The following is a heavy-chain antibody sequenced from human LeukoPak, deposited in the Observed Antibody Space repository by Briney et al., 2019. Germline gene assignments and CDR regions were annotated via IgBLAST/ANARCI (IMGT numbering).Heavy chain of an antibody. CDR3: ARARGYYDSSGYSGDY. V-gene: IGHV1-2*06. J-gene: IGHJ4*02. CDR1: GYTFTGYY. CDR2: INPNSGGT. D-gene: IGHD3-22*01. Sequence: ASVKVSCKASGYTFTGYYMHWVRQAPGQGLEWMGQINPNSGGTNYAQKFQGRVTMTRDTSISTAYMELSRLRSDDTAVYYCARARGYYDSSGYSGDYWGQGTLVTVSS.